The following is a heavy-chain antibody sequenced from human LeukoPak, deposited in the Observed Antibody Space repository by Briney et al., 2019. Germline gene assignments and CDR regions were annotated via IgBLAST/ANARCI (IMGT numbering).Heavy chain of an antibody. CDR3: ARDSVVVVPAAIYYSNYAFDY. CDR1: RFTFSSYC. Sequence: GGSLRLSCEASRFTFSSYCMHWVRQAPGKGLEWVAVISYDGREKDYADSVKGRFTISRDNSKNTVSLQMSGLRVEDTAVYYCARDSVVVVPAAIYYSNYAFDYWGQGTLVTVSS. J-gene: IGHJ4*02. D-gene: IGHD2-2*01. V-gene: IGHV3-30*04. CDR2: ISYDGREK.